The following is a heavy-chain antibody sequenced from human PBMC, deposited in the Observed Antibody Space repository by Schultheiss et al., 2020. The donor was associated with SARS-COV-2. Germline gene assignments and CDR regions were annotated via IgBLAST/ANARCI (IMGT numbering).Heavy chain of an antibody. CDR1: GGSISSYY. V-gene: IGHV4-59*08. D-gene: IGHD6-13*01. CDR2: IYYSGST. J-gene: IGHJ4*02. Sequence: GSLRLSCTVSGGSISSYYWSWIRQPPGKGLEWIGYIYYSGSTNYNPSLKSRVTISVDTSKNQFSLKLSSVTAADTAVYYCARHSGGMWYSSSFDYWGQGTLVTVSS. CDR3: ARHSGGMWYSSSFDY.